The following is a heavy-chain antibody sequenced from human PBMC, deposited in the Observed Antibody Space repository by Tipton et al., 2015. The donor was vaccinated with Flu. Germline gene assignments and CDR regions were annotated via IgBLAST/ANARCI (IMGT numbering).Heavy chain of an antibody. CDR2: ISWDGGST. J-gene: IGHJ4*02. CDR1: GFTFDDYA. V-gene: IGHV3-43D*04. CDR3: AKDISSRFGDGTPDY. D-gene: IGHD3-10*01. Sequence: GSLRLSCAASGFTFDDYAMHWVRQAPGKGLAWLSLISWDGGSTFYSDSVKGRFTISRDNRKNSPSLQMNSLRPDDTALYYCAKDISSRFGDGTPDYWGQGALVTVSS.